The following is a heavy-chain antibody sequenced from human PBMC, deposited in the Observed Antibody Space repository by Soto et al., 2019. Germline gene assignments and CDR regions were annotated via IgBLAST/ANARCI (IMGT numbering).Heavy chain of an antibody. CDR2: IYYSGST. J-gene: IGHJ3*02. CDR3: ATSLRYCSSTSCSRRFAFDI. Sequence: PSETLSLTCTVSGGSISSYYWSWIRQPPGKGLEWIGYIYYSGSTNYNPSLKSRVTISVDTSKNQFSLKLSSVTAADTAVYYCATSLRYCSSTSCSRRFAFDIWGQGTMVTVSS. V-gene: IGHV4-59*08. D-gene: IGHD2-2*01. CDR1: GGSISSYY.